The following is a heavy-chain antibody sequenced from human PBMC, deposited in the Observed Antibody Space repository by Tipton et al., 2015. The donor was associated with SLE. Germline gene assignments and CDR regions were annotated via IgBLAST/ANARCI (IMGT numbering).Heavy chain of an antibody. V-gene: IGHV5-51*03. CDR3: ALLKYSGPGPFDY. CDR2: IHPVDTDT. CDR1: GYTFSSYR. J-gene: IGHJ4*02. D-gene: IGHD5-12*01. Sequence: QSGAEVKKPGESLKISCKASGYTFSSYRIGWVRQMPGKGLEWMGIIHPVDTDTRYSPSFQGQVTFSVDKSINTAYLQWSSLRASDTAMYFCALLKYSGPGPFDYWGQGTLVTVSS.